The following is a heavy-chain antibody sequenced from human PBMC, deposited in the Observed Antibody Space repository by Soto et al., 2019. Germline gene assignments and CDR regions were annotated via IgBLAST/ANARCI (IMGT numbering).Heavy chain of an antibody. CDR3: ARFKTTVSVSAVFDY. Sequence: GESLKISCKGSGYSFTSYWIGWVRQMPGKGLEWMGIIYPGDSDTRYSPSFQGQVTISADKYISTAYLRWSSLKASDTAMYYCARFKTTVSVSAVFDYWGQGTLVTVSS. CDR1: GYSFTSYW. V-gene: IGHV5-51*01. D-gene: IGHD4-4*01. CDR2: IYPGDSDT. J-gene: IGHJ4*02.